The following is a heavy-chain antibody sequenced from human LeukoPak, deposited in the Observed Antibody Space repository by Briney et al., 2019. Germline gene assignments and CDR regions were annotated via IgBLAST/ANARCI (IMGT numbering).Heavy chain of an antibody. CDR1: GGSISIYY. CDR2: IYTSGTT. V-gene: IGHV4-4*07. D-gene: IGHD4-17*01. Sequence: SETLSLTSTVSGGSISIYYWSWIRQPAGKGLEWIGRIYTSGTTHYNPSLKSRVTMSVDTSKNQFSLKLSSVTAADTAVYYCARLRSTYWYFDLWGRGTLVTVSS. CDR3: ARLRSTYWYFDL. J-gene: IGHJ2*01.